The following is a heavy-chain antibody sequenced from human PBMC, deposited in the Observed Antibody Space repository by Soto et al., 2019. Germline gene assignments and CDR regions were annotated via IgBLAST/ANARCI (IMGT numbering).Heavy chain of an antibody. CDR3: AGNIVATISSFDY. D-gene: IGHD5-12*01. Sequence: QVQLQQWGAGLLKPSETLSLTCAVYGESFSGYYWSWIRQPPGKGLEWIGEINHSGSTNYSPSLKSRVTMSADTSKNQFSLTLSSVTAADTAMYYCAGNIVATISSFDYWGQGTLVTVSS. V-gene: IGHV4-34*02. J-gene: IGHJ4*02. CDR1: GESFSGYY. CDR2: INHSGST.